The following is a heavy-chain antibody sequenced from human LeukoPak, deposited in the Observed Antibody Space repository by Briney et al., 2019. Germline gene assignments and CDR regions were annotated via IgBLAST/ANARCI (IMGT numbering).Heavy chain of an antibody. CDR2: IYHSGST. CDR1: GGSISSSNW. Sequence: PSETLSLTGAVSGGSISSSNWWSWVRQPPGEGLEWIGEIYHSGSTNYNPSLKSRVTISVDKSKNQFSLKLSSVTAADTAVYYCARVRYFDSSGYYYDFDYWGQGTLITVSS. CDR3: ARVRYFDSSGYYYDFDY. D-gene: IGHD3-22*01. J-gene: IGHJ4*02. V-gene: IGHV4-4*02.